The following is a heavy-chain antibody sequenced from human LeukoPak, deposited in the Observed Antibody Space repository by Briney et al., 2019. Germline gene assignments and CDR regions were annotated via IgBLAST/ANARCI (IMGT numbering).Heavy chain of an antibody. CDR3: AHLLVSGYQDFDY. CDR1: GFSLNTSGVG. V-gene: IGHV2-5*02. D-gene: IGHD3-22*01. J-gene: IGHJ4*02. Sequence: ESGPTLVKPTQTLALTCTFSGFSLNTSGVGVGWIRQPPGTALEWLALIYWDDDKRCSPSLKNRLTITKDASKNQVVLTMTSMEPVDTATYYCAHLLVSGYQDFDYWGQGTLVTVSS. CDR2: IYWDDDK.